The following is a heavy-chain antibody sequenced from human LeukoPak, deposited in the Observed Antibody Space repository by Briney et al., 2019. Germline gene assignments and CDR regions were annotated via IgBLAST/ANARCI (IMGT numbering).Heavy chain of an antibody. D-gene: IGHD3-16*01. J-gene: IGHJ6*02. CDR3: ARDRPPWGYYGMDV. V-gene: IGHV3-30-3*01. CDR1: GFTFSSYA. CDR2: ISYDGSNK. Sequence: GGSLRLSCAASGFTFSSYAMHWVRQAPGKGLEWVAVISYDGSNKYYADSVKGRFTISRDKSKNTLYLQMNSLRAEDTAVYYCARDRPPWGYYGMDVWGQGTTVTVSS.